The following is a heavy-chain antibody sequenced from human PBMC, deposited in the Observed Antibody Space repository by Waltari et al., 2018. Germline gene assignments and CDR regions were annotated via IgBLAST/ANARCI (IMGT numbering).Heavy chain of an antibody. V-gene: IGHV4-59*01. Sequence: QVQLQASGPGLVKPSETLSLTCTAPGGSISLYYWSWIRQPPGKGLEWIGHVFYSGSTNYNPSLKSRVTISVDTSKNQFSLRLSSVTAADTAVYYCARGTLYNNGWWDFWGQGTLVPVSS. CDR2: VFYSGST. CDR3: ARGTLYNNGWWDF. J-gene: IGHJ4*02. CDR1: GGSISLYY. D-gene: IGHD6-19*01.